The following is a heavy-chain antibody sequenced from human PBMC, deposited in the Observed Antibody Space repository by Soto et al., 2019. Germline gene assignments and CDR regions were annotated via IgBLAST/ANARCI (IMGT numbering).Heavy chain of an antibody. CDR2: ISGSGGST. D-gene: IGHD3-22*01. Sequence: PGGSLRLSCAASGFTFSSYAMSWVRQAPGKGLEWVSAISGSGGSTYYADSVKGRFTISRDNSKNTLYLQMNSLRAEDTAVYYCATDGRYYDISGYHADDYWGQGTLVTVSS. J-gene: IGHJ4*02. V-gene: IGHV3-23*01. CDR3: ATDGRYYDISGYHADDY. CDR1: GFTFSSYA.